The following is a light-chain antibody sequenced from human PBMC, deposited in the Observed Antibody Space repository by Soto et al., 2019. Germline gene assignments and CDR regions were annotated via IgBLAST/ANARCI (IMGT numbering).Light chain of an antibody. CDR3: QDYGSSRT. CDR1: QTVGSSY. J-gene: IGKJ1*01. CDR2: GAY. Sequence: EIVLTQSPGTLSLSPGERATLSCRASQTVGSSYLAWYQQKPGQAPRLLIYGAYSRATGIPDRFSGSGSGTDFTLTISRLEPEDFAVYYCQDYGSSRTFGQGTKVEI. V-gene: IGKV3-20*01.